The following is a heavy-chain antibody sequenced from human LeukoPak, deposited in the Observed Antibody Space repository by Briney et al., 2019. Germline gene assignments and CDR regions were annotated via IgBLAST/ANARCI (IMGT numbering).Heavy chain of an antibody. V-gene: IGHV3-48*03. CDR2: ISSSGSTI. CDR1: GFTFSSYE. D-gene: IGHD4-17*01. Sequence: GGSLRLSCAASGFTFSSYEMNWVRQAPGKGLEWVSYISSSGSTIYYADSVKGRFTISRDNAKNSLYLQMNSLRAEDTAVYYCARDRSSDYGDYVFDYSGQGTLVTVSS. CDR3: ARDRSSDYGDYVFDY. J-gene: IGHJ4*02.